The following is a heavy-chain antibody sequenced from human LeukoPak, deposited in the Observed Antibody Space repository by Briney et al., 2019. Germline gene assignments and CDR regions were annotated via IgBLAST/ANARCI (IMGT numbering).Heavy chain of an antibody. V-gene: IGHV3-23*01. Sequence: GGSLRLSCAASGFTFSSYAMSWVRQAPGKGLEWVSAISGSGGSTYYADSVKGRFTISRDNSKNTLYLQMNSLRAEDTAVYYCAKEDPPEDIVVVPAAKAVDYWGQGTLVTVSS. D-gene: IGHD2-2*01. J-gene: IGHJ4*02. CDR1: GFTFSSYA. CDR2: ISGSGGST. CDR3: AKEDPPEDIVVVPAAKAVDY.